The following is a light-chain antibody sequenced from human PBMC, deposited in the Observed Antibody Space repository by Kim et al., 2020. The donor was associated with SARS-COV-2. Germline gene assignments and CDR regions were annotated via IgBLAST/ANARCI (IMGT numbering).Light chain of an antibody. J-gene: IGLJ1*01. CDR3: QSYDSSLSGYV. Sequence: GSSSNIGSGYDVHWYQQVPGTAPKLAIYDNNSRPSGVPDRFSGSKSGTSASLAITGVQAEDEADYYCQSYDSSLSGYVFGTGTKVTVL. V-gene: IGLV1-40*01. CDR1: SSNIGSGYD. CDR2: DNN.